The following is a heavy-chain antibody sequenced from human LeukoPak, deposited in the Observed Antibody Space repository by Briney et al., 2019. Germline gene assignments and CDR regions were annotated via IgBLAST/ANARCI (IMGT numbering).Heavy chain of an antibody. CDR2: IYTSGST. J-gene: IGHJ5*02. Sequence: SQTLSRTCTVSGGSISSGSYYWSWIRQPAGKGLEWIGRIYTSGSTNYNPSLKSRVTISVDTSKNQFSLKLSSVTAADTAVYYCARDFTTWGQGTLVTVSS. CDR1: GGSISSGSYY. CDR3: ARDFTT. V-gene: IGHV4-61*02.